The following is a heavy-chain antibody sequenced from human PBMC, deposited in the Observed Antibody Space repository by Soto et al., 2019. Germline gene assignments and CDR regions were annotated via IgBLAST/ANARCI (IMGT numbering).Heavy chain of an antibody. CDR3: VRRTYSSGWRHYFDY. Sequence: GESLKISCKGSGYSFTSYWIVWVRQMPGKGLGWMGIIDPDFNTRYIPSFEGQVTISDDNTLNTAYLQSSGLMSAGSAQDYCVRRTYSSGWRHYFDYWGQGTLVTVSS. J-gene: IGHJ4*02. CDR1: GYSFTSYW. D-gene: IGHD6-19*01. V-gene: IGHV5-51*01. CDR2: IDPDFNT.